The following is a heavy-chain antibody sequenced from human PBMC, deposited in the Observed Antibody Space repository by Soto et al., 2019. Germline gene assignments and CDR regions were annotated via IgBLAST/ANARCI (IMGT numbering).Heavy chain of an antibody. CDR1: GXTFTSYG. V-gene: IGHV1-18*01. Sequence: ASVKVSCKASGXTFTSYGISWVRQAPGQGLEWMGWISAYNGNTNYAQKLQGRVTMTTDTSTSTAYMALRSLRSDATAVYYCARSFYYYCASSGHPWAFDIWGQGTMVTVSS. D-gene: IGHD3-22*01. CDR2: ISAYNGNT. J-gene: IGHJ3*02. CDR3: ARSFYYYCASSGHPWAFDI.